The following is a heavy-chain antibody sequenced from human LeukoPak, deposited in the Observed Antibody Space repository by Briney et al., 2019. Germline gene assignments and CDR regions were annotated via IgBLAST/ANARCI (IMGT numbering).Heavy chain of an antibody. Sequence: SETLSLTCTVSGGSIRDYYWSWIRQPPGKGLEWIGYMYYSGNTDYNPSLKSRVAIPLDMSKNQFSLRLTSVTAADTAVYYCARHGGLVRGFSDAFDIWGQGTMVTVSS. CDR2: MYYSGNT. CDR1: GGSIRDYY. CDR3: ARHGGLVRGFSDAFDI. V-gene: IGHV4-59*08. J-gene: IGHJ3*02. D-gene: IGHD3-10*01.